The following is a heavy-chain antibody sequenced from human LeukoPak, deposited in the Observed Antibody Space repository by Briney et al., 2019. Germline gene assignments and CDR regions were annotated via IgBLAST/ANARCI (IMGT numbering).Heavy chain of an antibody. V-gene: IGHV1-2*02. Sequence: ASVKVSCKASGYTFTGYYMHWVRQAPGQGLEWMGWINPNSGGTNYAQKFQGRVTMTRDTSISTAYMELSSLRSEDTAVYYCARDKAPEYYFDYWGQGTLVTVSS. CDR3: ARDKAPEYYFDY. CDR1: GYTFTGYY. CDR2: INPNSGGT. J-gene: IGHJ4*02.